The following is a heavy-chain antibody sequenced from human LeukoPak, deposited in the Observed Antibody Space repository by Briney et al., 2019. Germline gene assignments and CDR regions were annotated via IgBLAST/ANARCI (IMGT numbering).Heavy chain of an antibody. CDR2: IFHTGST. CDR1: GYSISDGNY. D-gene: IGHD5-24*01. V-gene: IGHV4-38-2*02. J-gene: IGHJ4*02. CDR3: ARRIDGYNFGSFYFDY. Sequence: SETLSLTCTVSGYSISDGNYWGWIRQPPGKGLEWIGSIFHTGSTYDNPSLKRRVTTSVGKSKNQFSLRLNSVPAADTAVYYCARRIDGYNFGSFYFDYWGQGILVTVSS.